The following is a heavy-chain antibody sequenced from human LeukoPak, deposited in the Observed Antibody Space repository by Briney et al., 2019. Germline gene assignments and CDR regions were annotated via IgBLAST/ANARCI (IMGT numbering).Heavy chain of an antibody. Sequence: PGGSLRLSCAASGFTFSSYAMSWVRQAPGKGLEWVSAISGSGGSKYYADSVKGRFTISRDNSKNTLYLQMNSLRAEDTAVYYCAKDPHRIVGATTVDYWGQGTLVTVST. V-gene: IGHV3-23*01. CDR1: GFTFSSYA. D-gene: IGHD1-26*01. J-gene: IGHJ4*02. CDR3: AKDPHRIVGATTVDY. CDR2: ISGSGGSK.